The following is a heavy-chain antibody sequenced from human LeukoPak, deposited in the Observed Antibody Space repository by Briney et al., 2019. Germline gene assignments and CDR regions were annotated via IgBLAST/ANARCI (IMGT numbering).Heavy chain of an antibody. CDR1: GFTFSSYA. D-gene: IGHD4-17*01. J-gene: IGHJ3*02. V-gene: IGHV3-30-3*01. CDR3: AREGNGDYVLDAFDI. CDR2: ISYDGSNK. Sequence: PGGSLRLSCAASGFTFSSYAMHWVRQAPGKGLEWVAVISYDGSNKYYADSVKGRFTISRDNSKNTLYLQMNSLRAEDTAVYYCAREGNGDYVLDAFDIWGQGTMVTVSS.